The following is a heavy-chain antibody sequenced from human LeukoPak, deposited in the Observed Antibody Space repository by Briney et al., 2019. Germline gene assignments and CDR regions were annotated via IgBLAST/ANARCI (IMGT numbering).Heavy chain of an antibody. V-gene: IGHV4-59*01. CDR3: ASRVGATDDAFDI. CDR2: IYYSGST. CDR1: GGSISSYY. J-gene: IGHJ3*02. D-gene: IGHD1-26*01. Sequence: PSETLSLTCTGSGGSISSYYWSWIRQPPGKGLEWIGYIYYSGSTNYNPSLKSRVTISVDTSKNQFSLKLSSVTAADTAVYYCASRVGATDDAFDIWGQGTMVTVPS.